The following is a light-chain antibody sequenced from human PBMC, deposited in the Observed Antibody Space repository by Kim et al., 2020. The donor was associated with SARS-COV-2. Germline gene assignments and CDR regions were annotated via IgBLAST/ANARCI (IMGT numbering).Light chain of an antibody. CDR3: QHFDSLPYT. CDR1: QDNRNL. CDR2: DAY. J-gene: IGKJ2*01. V-gene: IGKV1-33*01. Sequence: SASGADRVHQSWHARQDNRNLFKLLQHKTGKAPKLLIYDAYTLGAGVPTRFRGSGSGTEFTFTISSLQPEDIATYYCQHFDSLPYTFGQETKLE.